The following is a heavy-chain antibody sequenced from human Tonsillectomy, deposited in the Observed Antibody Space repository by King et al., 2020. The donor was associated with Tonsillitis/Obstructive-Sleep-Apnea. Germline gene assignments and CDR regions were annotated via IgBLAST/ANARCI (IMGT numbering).Heavy chain of an antibody. J-gene: IGHJ6*02. CDR1: EYIFTNYW. CDR3: ARSAYNNGCSDYYYVMDV. V-gene: IGHV5-10-1*03. CDR2: IDPSDSYT. D-gene: IGHD2-8*01. Sequence: VQLVESGAEVKKPGESLRISCKGSEYIFTNYWINWVRQMPGKGLEWMGTIDPSDSYTNYSPSFQGHVSISADKSISTAYMQWSRLKASDTAMYYCARSAYNNGCSDYYYVMDVWGQGTTVTVSS.